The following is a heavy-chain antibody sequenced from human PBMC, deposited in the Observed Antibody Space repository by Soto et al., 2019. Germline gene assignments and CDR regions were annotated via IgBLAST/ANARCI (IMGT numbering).Heavy chain of an antibody. V-gene: IGHV4-28*01. CDR2: IYYSGTT. CDR1: GYYISSSNW. CDR3: ARREIQGPIDY. D-gene: IGHD1-26*01. J-gene: IGHJ4*02. Sequence: QVQLQESGPGLVKPSDTLSLTCAVSGYYISSSNWWGWIRQPQGKGLEWIGYIYYSGTTYYNPSLKSRVTMSVDTSKNQFSLKLTSVTAVDTAVYYCARREIQGPIDYWGQGTLVTVSS.